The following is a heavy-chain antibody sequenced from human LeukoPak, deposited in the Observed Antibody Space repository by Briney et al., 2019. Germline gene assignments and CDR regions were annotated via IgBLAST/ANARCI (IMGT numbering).Heavy chain of an antibody. Sequence: GASVKVSCEASGYTFTGYYMHWVRQAPGQGPEWMGWINPNSGGTNYAQKFQGRITMTRDTSLSTAFMELSRLRSDDTAVYYCARVDTTRGAFGLDVSWFDPWGQGTLVTVSS. CDR1: GYTFTGYY. CDR2: INPNSGGT. V-gene: IGHV1-2*02. J-gene: IGHJ5*02. D-gene: IGHD3/OR15-3a*01. CDR3: ARVDTTRGAFGLDVSWFDP.